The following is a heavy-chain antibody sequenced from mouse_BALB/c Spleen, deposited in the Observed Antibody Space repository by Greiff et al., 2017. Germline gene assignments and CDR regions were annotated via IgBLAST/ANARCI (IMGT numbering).Heavy chain of an antibody. CDR1: GFTFNTYA. CDR2: IRSKSNNYAT. V-gene: IGHV10-1*02. J-gene: IGHJ4*01. Sequence: EVQLQESGGGLVQPKGSLKLSCAASGFTFNTYAMNWVRQAPGKGLEWVARIRSKSNNYATYYADSVKDRFTISRDDSQSMLYLQMNNLKTEDTAMYYCVRGGDAMDYWGRGTSVTVSS. CDR3: VRGGDAMDY.